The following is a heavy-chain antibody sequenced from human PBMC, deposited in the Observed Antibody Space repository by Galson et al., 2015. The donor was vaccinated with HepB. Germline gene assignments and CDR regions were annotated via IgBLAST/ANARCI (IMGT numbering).Heavy chain of an antibody. D-gene: IGHD3-22*01. V-gene: IGHV1-3*01. CDR1: GYTFTSYS. Sequence: SVKVSCKASGYTFTSYSLHWLRQAPGQRPEWMGWINPANGPTRHSLTFQGRLSISRDTSASTVYLELSSLRSEDTALYYCARAGRDTTGFFFYFDFWGPGTLVTVSS. CDR2: INPANGPT. J-gene: IGHJ4*02. CDR3: ARAGRDTTGFFFYFDF.